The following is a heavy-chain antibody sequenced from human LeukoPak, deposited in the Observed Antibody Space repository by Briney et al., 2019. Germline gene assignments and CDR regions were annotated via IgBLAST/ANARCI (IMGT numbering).Heavy chain of an antibody. V-gene: IGHV1-2*02. J-gene: IGHJ6*03. CDR3: ARDGVFRFEVGDVYYYYMDG. Sequence: GASVKVSCKASGYTFTSYGISWVGQAPGQGLEWMGWINPNSGDTKYAQTFQGRVTMTRDTSNNTVYMDLTRLIFDDTAMYYCARDGVFRFEVGDVYYYYMDGWGKGTTVIISS. CDR1: GYTFTSYG. CDR2: INPNSGDT. D-gene: IGHD2-21*02.